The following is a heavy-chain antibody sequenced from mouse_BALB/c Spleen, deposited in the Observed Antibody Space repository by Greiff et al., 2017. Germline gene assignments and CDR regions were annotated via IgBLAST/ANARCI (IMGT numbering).Heavy chain of an antibody. CDR3: ARPYDYEMDY. CDR2: INPSSGYT. V-gene: IGHV1-4*01. J-gene: IGHJ4*01. CDR1: GYTFTSYT. D-gene: IGHD2-4*01. Sequence: VQLHQSGAELARPGASVKMSCKASGYTFTSYTMHWVKQRPGQGLEWIGYINPSSGYTNYNQKFKDKATLTADKSSSTAYMQLSRLTSEDSAVYDCARPYDYEMDYWGQGTSVTVSS.